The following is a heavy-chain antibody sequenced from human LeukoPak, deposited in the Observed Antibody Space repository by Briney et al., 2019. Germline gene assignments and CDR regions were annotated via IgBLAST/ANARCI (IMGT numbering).Heavy chain of an antibody. CDR2: ISYDGSNK. CDR3: AKGGEICSGGSCSPGY. Sequence: GGSLRLSCAASGFTFSSYWMHWVRQAPGKGLEWVAVISYDGSNKYYTDSVKGRFTISRDNSKDTLYLQMNSLRAEDTALYYCAKGGEICSGGSCSPGYWGQGTLVTVSS. V-gene: IGHV3-30*18. CDR1: GFTFSSYW. J-gene: IGHJ4*02. D-gene: IGHD2-15*01.